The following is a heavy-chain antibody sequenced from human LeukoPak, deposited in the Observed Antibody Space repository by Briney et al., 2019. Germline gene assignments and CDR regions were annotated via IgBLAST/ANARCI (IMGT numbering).Heavy chain of an antibody. D-gene: IGHD3-16*02. Sequence: SVKVSCKASGGTFSSYAISWVRQAPGQGLEWMGRIIPILGIANYAQKFQGRVTITADKSTSTAYMELSSLRSEDTAVYYCARFSEYDYVWGSYPTDPFDYRGQGTLVTVSS. CDR1: GGTFSSYA. V-gene: IGHV1-69*04. CDR3: ARFSEYDYVWGSYPTDPFDY. J-gene: IGHJ4*02. CDR2: IIPILGIA.